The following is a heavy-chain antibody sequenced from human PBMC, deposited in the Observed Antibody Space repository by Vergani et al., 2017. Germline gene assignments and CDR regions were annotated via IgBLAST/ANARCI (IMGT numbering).Heavy chain of an antibody. CDR3: TTDGAYYYGYWFDP. J-gene: IGHJ5*02. CDR2: IKSKTDGGTT. V-gene: IGHV3-15*01. CDR1: GFTFSNAW. D-gene: IGHD3-10*01. Sequence: EVQLVESGGGLVKPGGSLRLSCAASGFTFSNAWMSWVRQAPGKGLEWVGRIKSKTDGGTTDYAAPVKGIFTISRDDSKNTLYLQMNSLKTEDTAVYYCTTDGAYYYGYWFDPWGQGTLVTVSS.